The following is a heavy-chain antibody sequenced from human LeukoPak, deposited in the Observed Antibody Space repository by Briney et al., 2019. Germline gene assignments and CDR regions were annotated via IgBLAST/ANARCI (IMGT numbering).Heavy chain of an antibody. Sequence: GASVKLSCKVSGYTLTELSMHWVRQAPGKGLEWMGGFDPEDGETIYAQKFQGRVTMTEDTSTDTAYMELTSLRSEDTAVYYCATVGTYYYDSSGLDYWGQGTLVTVSS. D-gene: IGHD3-22*01. CDR1: GYTLTELS. CDR2: FDPEDGET. CDR3: ATVGTYYYDSSGLDY. J-gene: IGHJ4*02. V-gene: IGHV1-24*01.